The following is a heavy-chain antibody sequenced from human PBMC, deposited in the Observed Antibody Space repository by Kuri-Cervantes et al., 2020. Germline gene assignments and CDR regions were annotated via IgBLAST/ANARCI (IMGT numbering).Heavy chain of an antibody. Sequence: SETLSLTCTVSGGSISSGSYYWSWIRQPAGKGLEWIGRIYTSGSTNYNPSLKSRVTMSVDTSKNQFSLKLSSVTAADTAVYYCARERSHDYGGNSDAFDIWGQGTMVTVSS. J-gene: IGHJ3*02. D-gene: IGHD4-23*01. CDR1: GGSISSGSYY. CDR2: IYTSGST. V-gene: IGHV4-61*02. CDR3: ARERSHDYGGNSDAFDI.